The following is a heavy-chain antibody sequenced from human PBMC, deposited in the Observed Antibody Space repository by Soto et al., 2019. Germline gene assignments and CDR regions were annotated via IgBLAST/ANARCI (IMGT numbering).Heavy chain of an antibody. V-gene: IGHV4-39*07. CDR3: ARTLQDYGMDV. CDR1: GGSISSSSYY. Sequence: SETLSLTCTVSGGSISSSSYYWGWIRQPPGKGLEWIGSIYYSGSTYYNPSLKSRVTISVDTSKNQFSLKLSSVTAVDTAVYYCARTLQDYGMDVWGQGTTVT. CDR2: IYYSGST. J-gene: IGHJ6*02.